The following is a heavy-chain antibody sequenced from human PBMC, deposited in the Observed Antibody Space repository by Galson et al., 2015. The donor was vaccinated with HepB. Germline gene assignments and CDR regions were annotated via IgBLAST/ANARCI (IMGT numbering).Heavy chain of an antibody. CDR1: TFIFSTYS. J-gene: IGHJ4*02. V-gene: IGHV3-48*04. Sequence: SLRLSCSASTFIFSTYSMNWVRQAPGKGLEWLSYISSSSPTIYYADSVRGRFTVSRDNAKNTLYLQMNSLRAEDTAVYYCVRDAPNDISSHFPRFDYWGQGILVTVSS. CDR2: ISSSSPTI. D-gene: IGHD6-13*01. CDR3: VRDAPNDISSHFPRFDY.